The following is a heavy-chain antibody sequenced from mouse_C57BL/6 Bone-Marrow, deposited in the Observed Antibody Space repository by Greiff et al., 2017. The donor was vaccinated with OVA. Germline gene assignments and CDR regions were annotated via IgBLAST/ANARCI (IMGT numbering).Heavy chain of an antibody. J-gene: IGHJ1*03. D-gene: IGHD3-2*02. Sequence: EVKLEESGGDLVKPGGSLKLSCAASGFTFSSYGMSWVRQTPDKRLEWVATISSGGSYTYYPDSVKGRFTISRDNAKNTLYLQMSSLKSEDTAMYYCARRLRLPLLNFDVWGTGTTVTVSS. CDR1: GFTFSSYG. CDR3: ARRLRLPLLNFDV. CDR2: ISSGGSYT. V-gene: IGHV5-6*02.